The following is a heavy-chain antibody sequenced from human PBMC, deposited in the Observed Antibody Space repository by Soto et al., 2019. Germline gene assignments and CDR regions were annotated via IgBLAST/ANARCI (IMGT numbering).Heavy chain of an antibody. Sequence: PGGSLRLSCAASGFTFSSYSMNWVRQAPGKGLEWVSSISSSSSYIYYADSVKGRFTISRDNAKNSLYLQMNSLRAEDTAVYYCARDLLTHSQYNWFDPWGQGTLVTVSS. CDR3: ARDLLTHSQYNWFDP. CDR2: ISSSSSYI. J-gene: IGHJ5*02. CDR1: GFTFSSYS. D-gene: IGHD3-9*01. V-gene: IGHV3-21*01.